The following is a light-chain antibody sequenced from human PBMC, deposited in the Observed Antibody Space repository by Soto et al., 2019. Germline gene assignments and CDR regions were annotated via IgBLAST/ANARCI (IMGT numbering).Light chain of an antibody. CDR3: QQYRSSPPT. J-gene: IGKJ4*01. CDR2: GAS. Sequence: EMVLTQSPGTLSLSPGERATLSCRASQSVYKNFLAWYQQKPGQAPRLLINGASNRATGIPDRFSGSGSGTDFSLTIDRLDPEDCAGYFLQQYRSSPPTFGGGTKVAIK. CDR1: QSVYKNF. V-gene: IGKV3-20*01.